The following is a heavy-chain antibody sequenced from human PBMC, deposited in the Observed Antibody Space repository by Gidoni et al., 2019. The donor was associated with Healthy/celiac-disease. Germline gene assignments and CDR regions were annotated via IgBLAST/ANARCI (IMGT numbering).Heavy chain of an antibody. CDR3: ARGIAGYPDYNDYYFDY. Sequence: EVQLAESGGGLVQPGGSLRLSCAASGFTFSSYWMSWVRQAPGKGLEWVANMKQDESEKYYVDSVKGRFTISSDNAKNSLYLQMNSLRAEDTAVYYCARGIAGYPDYNDYYFDYWGQGTLVTVSS. CDR1: GFTFSSYW. D-gene: IGHD3-10*01. V-gene: IGHV3-7*04. J-gene: IGHJ4*02. CDR2: MKQDESEK.